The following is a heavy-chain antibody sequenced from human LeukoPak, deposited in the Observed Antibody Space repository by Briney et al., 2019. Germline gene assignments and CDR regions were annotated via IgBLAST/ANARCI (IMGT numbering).Heavy chain of an antibody. CDR3: TRVRVVVPSAFDYCDF. Sequence: PGGSLRLSCAASGFTFSSFAMSWVRQAPGKGLEWVSSISASGGGTYYAGSVKGRFTVSRDNSKSTVFLQMNSLRAEDTAVYYCTRVRVVVPSAFDYCDFWGQGTLVTVSS. V-gene: IGHV3-23*01. J-gene: IGHJ4*02. CDR2: ISASGGGT. D-gene: IGHD2-2*01. CDR1: GFTFSSFA.